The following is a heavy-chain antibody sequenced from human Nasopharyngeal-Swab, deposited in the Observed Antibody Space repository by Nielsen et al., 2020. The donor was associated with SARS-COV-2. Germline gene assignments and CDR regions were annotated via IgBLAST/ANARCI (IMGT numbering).Heavy chain of an antibody. D-gene: IGHD5-24*01. CDR1: GGSISSSSYY. CDR3: ARHADGSPWDY. Sequence: SETLSLTCTVSGGSISSSSYYWGWIRQPPGKGLEWIGSIYYSGSTYYNPSLKSRVTISVDTSKNQFSLKLSSVTAADTAVYYCARHADGSPWDYWGRGTLVTVSS. J-gene: IGHJ4*02. CDR2: IYYSGST. V-gene: IGHV4-39*01.